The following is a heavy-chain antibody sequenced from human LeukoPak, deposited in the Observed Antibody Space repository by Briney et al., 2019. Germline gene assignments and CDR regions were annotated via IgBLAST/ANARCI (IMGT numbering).Heavy chain of an antibody. D-gene: IGHD6-19*01. Sequence: GESLKISCKGSGYSFTSYWIGWVPQMPGKGLEWIGIIYPGDSDTRYSPSLQGQVTISADKSIRTAYLQWSSLKASDTAMYYCARRSGWQRHFDYWGQGTLVTVSS. J-gene: IGHJ4*02. V-gene: IGHV5-51*01. CDR1: GYSFTSYW. CDR3: ARRSGWQRHFDY. CDR2: IYPGDSDT.